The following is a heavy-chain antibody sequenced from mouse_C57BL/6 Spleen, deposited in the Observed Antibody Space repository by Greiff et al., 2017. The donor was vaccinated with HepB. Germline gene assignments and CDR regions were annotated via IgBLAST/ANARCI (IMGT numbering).Heavy chain of an antibody. V-gene: IGHV1-18*01. Sequence: VQLQQSGPELVKPGASVKIPCKASGYTFTDYNMDWVKQSHGKSLEWIGDINPNNGGTIYNQKFKGKATLTVDKSSSTAYMELRSLTSEDTAVYYCASSAQGTPAMDYWGQGTSVTVSS. CDR2: INPNNGGT. CDR1: GYTFTDYN. J-gene: IGHJ4*01. D-gene: IGHD3-2*02. CDR3: ASSAQGTPAMDY.